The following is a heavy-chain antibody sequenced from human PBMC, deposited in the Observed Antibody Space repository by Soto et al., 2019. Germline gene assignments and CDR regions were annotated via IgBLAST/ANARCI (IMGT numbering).Heavy chain of an antibody. CDR3: AKGTVGSTLQPYYFDY. CDR2: ISGSGAST. J-gene: IGHJ4*02. Sequence: EVQLLESGGGLVQPGGSLRLSCAGSGFTFSSCVVSWVRRAPGKGLEWVSVISGSGASTFYADSVKGRFTISRDNFKNTLYLQMNSLTAEDTAVYYCAKGTVGSTLQPYYFDYWGQGTLVTVSS. V-gene: IGHV3-23*01. D-gene: IGHD6-13*01. CDR1: GFTFSSCV.